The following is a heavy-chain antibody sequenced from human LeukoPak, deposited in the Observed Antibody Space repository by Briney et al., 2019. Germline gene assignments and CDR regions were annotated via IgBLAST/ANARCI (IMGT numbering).Heavy chain of an antibody. D-gene: IGHD3-10*01. Sequence: PSETLSLTCAVYGGSFSGYYWSWIRQPPGKGLEWIGEINHSGGTNYNPSLKSRVTISVDTSKNQFSLKLSSVTAADTAVYYCARGRITMVRGVKSPFGMDVWGQGTTVTVSS. V-gene: IGHV4-34*01. CDR1: GGSFSGYY. CDR3: ARGRITMVRGVKSPFGMDV. J-gene: IGHJ6*02. CDR2: INHSGGT.